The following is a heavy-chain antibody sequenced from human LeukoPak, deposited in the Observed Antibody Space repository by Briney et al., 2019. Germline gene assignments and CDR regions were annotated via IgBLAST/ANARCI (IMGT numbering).Heavy chain of an antibody. CDR2: ISAYNGNT. V-gene: IGHV1-18*04. D-gene: IGHD3-10*01. J-gene: IGHJ6*04. Sequence: VKVSCKASGYTFTSYGISWVRQAPGQGLEWMGWISAYNGNTNYAQKLQGRVTMTTATSTSTAYMELRSLRSDDTAVYYCARRRGYGVLWFGESPNYYYYGMDVWGKGTTVTVSS. CDR1: GYTFTSYG. CDR3: ARRRGYGVLWFGESPNYYYYGMDV.